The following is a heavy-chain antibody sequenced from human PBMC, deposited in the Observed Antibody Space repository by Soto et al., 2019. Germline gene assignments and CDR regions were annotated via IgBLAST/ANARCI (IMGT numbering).Heavy chain of an antibody. J-gene: IGHJ4*02. V-gene: IGHV3-7*01. CDR2: INQDESEK. CDR1: GFSLSDYW. D-gene: IGHD1-1*01. Sequence: EVQLVESGGGLVQPGGSLRLSCATSGFSLSDYWMSWVRQAAGKGLEWVANINQDESEKYFMDSVTGRFAISRDHAKNSVNLQMNRLRAEDTAVYYCARECRRDDCPPHTSDYWGPGTLVTVSS. CDR3: ARECRRDDCPPHTSDY.